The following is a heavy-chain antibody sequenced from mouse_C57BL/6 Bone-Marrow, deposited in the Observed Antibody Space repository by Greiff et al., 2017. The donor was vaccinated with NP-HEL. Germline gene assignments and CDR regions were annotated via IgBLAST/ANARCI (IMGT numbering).Heavy chain of an antibody. CDR1: GYTFTSYW. J-gene: IGHJ2*01. CDR2: IDPSDSYT. Sequence: QVQLQQPGAELVRPGTSVKLSCKASGYTFTSYWMHWVKQRPGQGLEWIGVIDPSDSYTNYNQKFKGKATLTVDTSSSTAYMQLSSLTSEDSAVYYCARWGYGSSFDYWGKGTTLTVSS. CDR3: ARWGYGSSFDY. V-gene: IGHV1-59*01. D-gene: IGHD1-1*01.